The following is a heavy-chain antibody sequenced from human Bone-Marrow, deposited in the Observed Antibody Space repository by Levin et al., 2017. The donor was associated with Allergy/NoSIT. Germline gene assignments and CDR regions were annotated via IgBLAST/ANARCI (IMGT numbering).Heavy chain of an antibody. CDR1: GFTFKNYW. D-gene: IGHD3-3*01. J-gene: IGHJ6*03. CDR2: IKEDGSET. V-gene: IGHV3-7*03. Sequence: GGSLRFSCEASGFTFKNYWMAWVRQAPGKGLEWVANIKEDGSETSYVDSVKGRFTISRDNGEKSLFLQMNSLRADDTAVYYCARVSDFWSGLVAYYYYYMDVWGKGTTVTVSS. CDR3: ARVSDFWSGLVAYYYYYMDV.